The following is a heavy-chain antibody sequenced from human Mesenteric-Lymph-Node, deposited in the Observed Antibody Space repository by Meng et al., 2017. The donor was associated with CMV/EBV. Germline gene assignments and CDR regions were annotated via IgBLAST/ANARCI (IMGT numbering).Heavy chain of an antibody. J-gene: IGHJ4*02. V-gene: IGHV3-74*01. D-gene: IGHD2-2*01. CDR1: GFTFSSFA. Sequence: GGSLRLSCAASGFTFSSFAMTWVRQAPGKGLEWVSRINSDGSSTSYADSVKGRFTISRDNAKNTLYLQMNSLRAEDTALYYCARARAMGWAFDYWGQGTLVTVSS. CDR2: INSDGSST. CDR3: ARARAMGWAFDY.